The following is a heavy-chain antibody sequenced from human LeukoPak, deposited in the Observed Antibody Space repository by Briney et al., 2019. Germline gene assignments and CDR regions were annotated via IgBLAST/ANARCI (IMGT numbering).Heavy chain of an antibody. Sequence: SETLSLTCSVSGYSISSDYYWGWIRQPPGKGLERIGSIYHSGNTYYNPSLKSRVTILIDTSKNQFSLKLNSVTAADTAVYYCARAGYSNGLDYWGQGTLVTVSS. CDR3: ARAGYSNGLDY. D-gene: IGHD6-19*01. J-gene: IGHJ4*02. CDR2: IYHSGNT. V-gene: IGHV4-38-2*02. CDR1: GYSISSDYY.